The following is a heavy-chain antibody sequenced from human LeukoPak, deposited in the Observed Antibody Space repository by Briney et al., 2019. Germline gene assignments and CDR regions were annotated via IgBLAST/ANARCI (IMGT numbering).Heavy chain of an antibody. V-gene: IGHV4-59*01. Sequence: PSETLSLSCTASGCSISTYYWNWIRQPPGKGLEWIGNIYYSGSTIYNASSEKRVTMFVDEYKNKFSFHQMTVMGADNTVLYCAREGKITVYSGGLAFNSWGQGTLVTVSS. J-gene: IGHJ4*02. CDR2: IYYSGST. CDR3: AREGKITVYSGGLAFNS. CDR1: GCSISTYY. D-gene: IGHD6-19*01.